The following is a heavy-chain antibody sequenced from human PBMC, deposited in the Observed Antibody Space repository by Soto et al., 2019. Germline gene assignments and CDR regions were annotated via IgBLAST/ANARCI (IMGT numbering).Heavy chain of an antibody. CDR1: GFTFSSYG. CDR3: GSGHFDY. CDR2: INSDGSST. J-gene: IGHJ4*02. Sequence: GGSLRLSCAASGFTFSSYGMHWVRQAPGKGLVWVSGINSDGSSTSYADSVKGRFTISRDNAKNTLYLQMNSLRAEDTAVYYCGSGHFDYWGQGTLVTVSS. V-gene: IGHV3-74*01.